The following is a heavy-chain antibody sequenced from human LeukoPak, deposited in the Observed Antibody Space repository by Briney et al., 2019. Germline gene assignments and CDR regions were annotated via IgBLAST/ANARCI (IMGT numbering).Heavy chain of an antibody. CDR3: ARGLNDSWTGENY. J-gene: IGHJ4*02. Sequence: SETLSLTCTVSGGSISSYYWSWIRQPPGKGLEWIGEINHSGSTNYNPSLKSRVTISLDTSKSRFSLKVRYVTAADTAVYYCARGLNDSWTGENYWGQGTLVTVSS. V-gene: IGHV4-34*01. CDR2: INHSGST. D-gene: IGHD3-3*01. CDR1: GGSISSYY.